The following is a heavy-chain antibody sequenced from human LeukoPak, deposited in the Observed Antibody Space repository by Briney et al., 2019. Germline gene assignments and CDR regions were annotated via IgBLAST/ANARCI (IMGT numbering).Heavy chain of an antibody. CDR2: ISYDGSNK. Sequence: PGGSLRLSYAASGFTFSSYGMRWVRQAPGKGLEWVAVISYDGSNKYYADSVKGRFTISRDNSKNTLYLQMNSLRAEDTAVYYCAKPPVDYDPSGMDVWGQGTTVTVSS. V-gene: IGHV3-30*18. CDR1: GFTFSSYG. J-gene: IGHJ6*02. D-gene: IGHD3-3*01. CDR3: AKPPVDYDPSGMDV.